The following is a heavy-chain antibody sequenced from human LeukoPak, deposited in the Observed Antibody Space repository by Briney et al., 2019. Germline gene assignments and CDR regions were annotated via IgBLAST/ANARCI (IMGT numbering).Heavy chain of an antibody. CDR3: ASLLWADGGNWFDP. J-gene: IGHJ5*02. CDR2: MNPNSGNT. CDR1: GYTFTSYE. Sequence: GASVTVSCKASGYTFTSYEINWVRQATEQGLEWMGWMNPNSGNTGYAQKFQGRVTMTRNTSISTAYMELSSLRSEDTAVYYCASLLWADGGNWFDPWGQGTLVTVSS. V-gene: IGHV1-8*01. D-gene: IGHD3-16*01.